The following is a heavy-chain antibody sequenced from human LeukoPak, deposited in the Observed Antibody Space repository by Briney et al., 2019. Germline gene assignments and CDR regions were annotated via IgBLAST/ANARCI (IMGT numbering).Heavy chain of an antibody. CDR3: APTYSYTRGGYDY. V-gene: IGHV4-39*01. CDR2: INYSWHT. J-gene: IGHJ4*02. Sequence: PSETLSLTCTVSGGSISGSSYHWGWIRQPPGKGLEWIGSINYSWHTYYNPSLESRVTISVDSSKNQFPLKVTSVTAADTALYYCAPTYSYTRGGYDYWGPGTLVTVSS. D-gene: IGHD5-18*01. CDR1: GGSISGSSYH.